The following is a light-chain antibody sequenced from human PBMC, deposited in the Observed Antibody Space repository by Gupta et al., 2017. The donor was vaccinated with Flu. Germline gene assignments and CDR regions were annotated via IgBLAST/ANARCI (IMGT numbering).Light chain of an antibody. J-gene: IGKJ2*02. CDR1: QSLVNKNGSTY. Sequence: DVVMIQSPLSLSVTLRQAASISCRSSQSLVNKNGSTYLNWCQQRPGQAPRSLIYEVSNRDSGVPDRFSGSGSGTDFTLKSSRVEAEDGGVYYWRRGTHPWTFGQGTRLEI. V-gene: IGKV2-30*01. CDR3: RRGTHPWT. CDR2: EVS.